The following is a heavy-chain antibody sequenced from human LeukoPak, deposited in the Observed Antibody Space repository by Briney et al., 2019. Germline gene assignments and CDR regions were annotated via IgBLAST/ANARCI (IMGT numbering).Heavy chain of an antibody. Sequence: GSSVKVSCKASGGTFSSYAISWVRQAPGHGLEWMGGIIPIFGTANYAQKFQGRVTITADESTSTAYMELSSLRSEGTAVYYCARGSDPHPENYYYYYMDVWGKGTTVTVSS. CDR2: IIPIFGTA. D-gene: IGHD6-19*01. CDR1: GGTFSSYA. J-gene: IGHJ6*03. CDR3: ARGSDPHPENYYYYYMDV. V-gene: IGHV1-69*01.